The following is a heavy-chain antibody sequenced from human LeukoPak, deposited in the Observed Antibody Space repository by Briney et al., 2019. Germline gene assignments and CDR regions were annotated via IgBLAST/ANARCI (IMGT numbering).Heavy chain of an antibody. CDR2: ISSSSSYI. CDR3: ARVGVPIRYCSGGSCSGNWFDP. J-gene: IGHJ5*02. Sequence: GGSLRLSCAASGFTFSSYSMNWVRQAPGKGLEWVSSISSSSSYIYYADSVKGRFTISRDNAKNSLYLQMNSLRAEDTAVYYCARVGVPIRYCSGGSCSGNWFDPWGQGTLVTVSS. CDR1: GFTFSSYS. D-gene: IGHD2-15*01. V-gene: IGHV3-21*01.